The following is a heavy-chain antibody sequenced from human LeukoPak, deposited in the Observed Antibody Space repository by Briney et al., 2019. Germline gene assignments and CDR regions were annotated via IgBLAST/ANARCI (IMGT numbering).Heavy chain of an antibody. CDR2: ISGSGGST. D-gene: IGHD6-19*01. Sequence: GGSLRLSCAASRFTFSSYAMSWVRQAPGKGLEWVSAISGSGGSTYYADSVKGRFTISRDNSKNTLYLQMNSLRAEDTAVYYCASTQPKKQWLVRGFDYWGQGTLVTVSS. CDR1: RFTFSSYA. V-gene: IGHV3-23*01. CDR3: ASTQPKKQWLVRGFDY. J-gene: IGHJ4*02.